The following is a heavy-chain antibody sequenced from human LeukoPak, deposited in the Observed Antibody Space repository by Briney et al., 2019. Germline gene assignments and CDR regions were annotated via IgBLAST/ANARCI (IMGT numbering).Heavy chain of an antibody. CDR1: GFTFSSYG. J-gene: IGHJ4*02. CDR2: ISYDGSNK. D-gene: IGHD3-22*01. V-gene: IGHV3-30*18. Sequence: GGSLRLSCAASGFTFSSYGMHWVRQAPGKGLEWVAVISYDGSNKYYADSVKGRFTISRDNSKNTLYLQMNSLRAEDTAVYYCAKGADSSGYYSGFDYWGQGTLVTVSS. CDR3: AKGADSSGYYSGFDY.